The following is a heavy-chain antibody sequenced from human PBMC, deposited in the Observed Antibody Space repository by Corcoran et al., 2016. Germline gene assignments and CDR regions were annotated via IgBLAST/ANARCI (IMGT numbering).Heavy chain of an antibody. CDR3: TSDRSSGWSTVDAFDI. J-gene: IGHJ3*02. V-gene: IGHV3-49*03. D-gene: IGHD6-19*01. Sequence: EVQLVESGGGLVQPGRSLRLSCTASGFTFGDYAMSWFRQAPGKGLEWVGFIRSKAYGGTTEYAASVKGRFTISRDDSKSIAYLQMNSLKTEDTAVYYCTSDRSSGWSTVDAFDIWGQGTMVTVSS. CDR1: GFTFGDYA. CDR2: IRSKAYGGTT.